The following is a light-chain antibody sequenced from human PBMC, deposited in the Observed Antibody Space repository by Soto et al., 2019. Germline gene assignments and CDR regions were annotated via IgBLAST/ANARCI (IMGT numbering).Light chain of an antibody. CDR3: QQYGNSPQT. CDR1: QTVSSSF. V-gene: IGKV3-20*01. J-gene: IGKJ1*01. CDR2: AAS. Sequence: EIVLTQYPATLSLSPGERATLSCRASQTVSSSFLAWYQQTPGQAPRLLIYAASSRATGIPDRFNGSGSGTDFTLTISRLEPEDFAVYYCQQYGNSPQTFGQGTKVDIK.